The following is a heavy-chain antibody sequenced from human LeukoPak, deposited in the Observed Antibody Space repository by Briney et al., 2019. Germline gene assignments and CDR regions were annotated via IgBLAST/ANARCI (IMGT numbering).Heavy chain of an antibody. CDR3: ASSGYSDGHKDY. D-gene: IGHD5-18*01. J-gene: IGHJ4*02. CDR1: GFTFSSYS. V-gene: IGHV3-21*01. CDR2: ISSSSSYI. Sequence: GGSLRLSCAASGFTFSSYSMNWVRQAPGKGLEWVSSISSSSSYIYYADSVKGRFTISRDNAKNSLYLQMNSLRAEDTAVYYCASSGYSDGHKDYWGQGTLVTVSS.